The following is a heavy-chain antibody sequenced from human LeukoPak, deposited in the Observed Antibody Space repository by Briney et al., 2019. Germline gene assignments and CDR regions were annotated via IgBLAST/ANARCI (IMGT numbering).Heavy chain of an antibody. D-gene: IGHD3-22*01. Sequence: SETLSLTCTVSGGSISSSSYYWGWIRQPPGKGLEWIGSIYYSGSTYYNPSLKSRVTISVDTSKNQFSLKLSSVTAADTAVYYCASGITMIVVVINLNDAFDIWGQGTMVTVSS. CDR2: IYYSGST. J-gene: IGHJ3*02. CDR1: GGSISSSSYY. V-gene: IGHV4-39*01. CDR3: ASGITMIVVVINLNDAFDI.